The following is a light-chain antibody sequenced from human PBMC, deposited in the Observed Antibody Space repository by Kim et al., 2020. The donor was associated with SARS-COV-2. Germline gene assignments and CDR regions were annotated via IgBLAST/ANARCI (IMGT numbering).Light chain of an antibody. CDR2: GAS. V-gene: IGKV3-20*01. Sequence: PGARATLSCRASQPVTSNYLAWYQQKPGQAPRLLISGASRRATGIPDRFSGSGSGTVFTLTISRLEPEDFAVYFCQQYGSAPFTFGQGTKLEI. CDR1: QPVTSNY. CDR3: QQYGSAPFT. J-gene: IGKJ2*01.